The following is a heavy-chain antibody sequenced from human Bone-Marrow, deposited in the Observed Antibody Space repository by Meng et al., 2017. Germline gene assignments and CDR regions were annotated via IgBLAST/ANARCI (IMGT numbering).Heavy chain of an antibody. CDR3: ARVPSLYWSGYYTGNWFDP. J-gene: IGHJ5*02. D-gene: IGHD3-3*01. Sequence: SVKVSCKASGGTFSSYAISWVRQAPGQGLEWMGGIIPIFGTANYAQKFQGRVTITADESTSTAYMELSSLRSEDTAVYYCARVPSLYWSGYYTGNWFDPWGQETLVTVSS. CDR1: GGTFSSYA. CDR2: IIPIFGTA. V-gene: IGHV1-69*13.